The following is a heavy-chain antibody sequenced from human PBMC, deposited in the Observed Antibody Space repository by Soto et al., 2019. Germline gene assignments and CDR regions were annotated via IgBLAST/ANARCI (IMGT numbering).Heavy chain of an antibody. CDR1: DGSISNYY. CDR3: ARGLYGSGNYYNVDV. V-gene: IGHV4-59*01. Sequence: SETLSLTCTVSDGSISNYYWSWIRQPPGKGLEWIGYIYYSGSTNYNPSLKSRVTISVDTSKNQFSLKLSSVTAADTAVYYCARGLYGSGNYYNVDVWGKGTTVTVSS. D-gene: IGHD3-10*01. J-gene: IGHJ6*04. CDR2: IYYSGST.